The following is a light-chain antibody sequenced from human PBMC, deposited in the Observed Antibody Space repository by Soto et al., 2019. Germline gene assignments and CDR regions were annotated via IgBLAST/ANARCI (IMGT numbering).Light chain of an antibody. CDR2: AAS. CDR3: QQTYTTLSIT. J-gene: IGKJ5*01. Sequence: DIQMTQSPSSLSGSVGDRVTITCRASESISRHLNWYQQKPGKAPKLLIYAASSLQNGVPSRFRGGGSGTDFTLTISNLQHEDFATYYCQQTYTTLSITFGQGTRLEIK. V-gene: IGKV1-39*01. CDR1: ESISRH.